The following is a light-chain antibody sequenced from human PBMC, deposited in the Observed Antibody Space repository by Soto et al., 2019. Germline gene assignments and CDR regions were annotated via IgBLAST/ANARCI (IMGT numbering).Light chain of an antibody. V-gene: IGLV2-11*01. CDR2: DVS. CDR3: CSYAGSYTFGV. J-gene: IGLJ3*02. CDR1: SSDVGGYNY. Sequence: QSVLTQPRSVSGSPGQSVTISCTGTSSDVGGYNYVSWYQQHPGKAPKLIIYDVSKRPSGVPDRFSGSKSGNTASLTISGLQAEDEADYYCCSYAGSYTFGVFAGGTKLTVL.